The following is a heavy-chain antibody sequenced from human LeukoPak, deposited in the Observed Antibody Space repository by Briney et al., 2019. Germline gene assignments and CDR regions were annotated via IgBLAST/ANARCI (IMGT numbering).Heavy chain of an antibody. J-gene: IGHJ5*02. V-gene: IGHV4-59*01. D-gene: IGHD3-16*02. CDR3: ARGPNYDYVWGSYRPFGP. CDR2: IYYSGST. Sequence: SETLSLTCTVSGGSISSYYWSWIRQPPGKGLEWIGYIYYSGSTNYNPSLKSRVTISVDTSKNQFSLKLSSVTAADTAVYYCARGPNYDYVWGSYRPFGPWGQGTLVTVSP. CDR1: GGSISSYY.